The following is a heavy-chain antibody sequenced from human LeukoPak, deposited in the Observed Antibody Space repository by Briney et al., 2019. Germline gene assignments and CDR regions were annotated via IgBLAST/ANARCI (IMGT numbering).Heavy chain of an antibody. CDR2: ISYGGSNK. D-gene: IGHD5-18*01. V-gene: IGHV3-30*03. CDR1: GFTFSSYG. Sequence: GGSLRLSCAASGFTFSSYGMHWVRQAPGKGLEWVAVISYGGSNKYYADSVKGRFTISRDNSKNTLYLQMNSLRAEDTAEYYCARTAMVTGHAFDIWGQGTMVTVSS. J-gene: IGHJ3*02. CDR3: ARTAMVTGHAFDI.